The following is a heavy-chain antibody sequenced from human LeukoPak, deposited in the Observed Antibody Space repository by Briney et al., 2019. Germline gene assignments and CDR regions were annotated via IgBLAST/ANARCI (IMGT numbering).Heavy chain of an antibody. J-gene: IGHJ6*03. CDR2: INHSGST. CDR1: GGSFSGYY. CDR3: ARGREGVDFWSGYSSSYYYYMDV. Sequence: SETLSLTCAVYGGSFSGYYWSWIRQPPGKGLEWIGEINHSGSTNYNPSLKSRVTISVDTSKNQFSLKLSSVTAADTAVYYCARGREGVDFWSGYSSSYYYYMDVWGKGTTVTVS. V-gene: IGHV4-34*01. D-gene: IGHD3-3*01.